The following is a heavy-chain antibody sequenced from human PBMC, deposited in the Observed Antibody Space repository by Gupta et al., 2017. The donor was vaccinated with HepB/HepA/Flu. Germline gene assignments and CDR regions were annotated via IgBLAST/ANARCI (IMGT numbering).Heavy chain of an antibody. CDR3: ARVPAARYYYGMDV. V-gene: IGHV3-9*01. D-gene: IGHD2-2*01. CDR1: GFTFADYA. J-gene: IGHJ6*02. CDR2: ISWNSGSI. Sequence: EVQLVESGGGLVQPGRSLRLSCAASGFTFADYAMHWVRQAPGKGLEWVSGISWNSGSIGYADSVKGRFTISRDNAKNSLYLQMNSLRAEDTALYYCARVPAARYYYGMDVWGQGTTVTVSS.